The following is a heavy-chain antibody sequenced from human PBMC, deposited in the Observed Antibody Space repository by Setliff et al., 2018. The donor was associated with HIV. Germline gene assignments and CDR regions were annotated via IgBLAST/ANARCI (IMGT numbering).Heavy chain of an antibody. CDR1: GGSFSGYY. Sequence: SETLSLTCAVYGGSFSGYYWSWIRQSPGKGLEWIGKVSHSGTTKYNPSLKSRLSISVDTSKNQFSLNVTSMTVADTAVYYCARGRTWESQYYSYYYMDVGGKGTTVTVSS. CDR2: VSHSGTT. J-gene: IGHJ6*03. D-gene: IGHD1-26*01. V-gene: IGHV4-34*01. CDR3: ARGRTWESQYYSYYYMDV.